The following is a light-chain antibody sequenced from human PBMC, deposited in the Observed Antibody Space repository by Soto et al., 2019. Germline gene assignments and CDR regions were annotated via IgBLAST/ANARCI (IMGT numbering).Light chain of an antibody. Sequence: DIQMTQSPSSLSASVGDRVTITCRASQSISSYLNWYQQKPGKAPKLLIYAASSLQSRVPSRFSGSGTGPDVTLTISNLQPEDFATYYCQQSYSTPITVGQGTLLEIK. CDR2: AAS. CDR1: QSISSY. J-gene: IGKJ5*01. CDR3: QQSYSTPIT. V-gene: IGKV1-39*01.